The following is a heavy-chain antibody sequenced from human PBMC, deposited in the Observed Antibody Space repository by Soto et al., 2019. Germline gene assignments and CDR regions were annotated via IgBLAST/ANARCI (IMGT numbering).Heavy chain of an antibody. CDR2: ISAYNGNT. V-gene: IGHV1-18*01. J-gene: IGHJ4*02. CDR1: GYTFTSYG. Sequence: ASVKVSCKAPGYTFTSYGISWVRQAPGQGLEWMGWISAYNGNTNYAQKLQGRVTMTTDTSTSKAYMALRSLRSDDTAVYYCARDTANLVSDYWGQGTLVTVSS. CDR3: ARDTANLVSDY. D-gene: IGHD5-18*01.